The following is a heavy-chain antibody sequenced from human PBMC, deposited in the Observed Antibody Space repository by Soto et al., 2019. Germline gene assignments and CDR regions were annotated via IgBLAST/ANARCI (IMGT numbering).Heavy chain of an antibody. J-gene: IGHJ4*02. CDR1: GFTFSSYG. CDR2: ISYDGSNK. CDR3: AKGIDFWSGYPY. Sequence: AGSLRLSCAASGFTFSSYGMHWVRQAPGKGLEWVAVISYDGSNKYYADSVKGRFTISRDNSKNTLYLQMNSLRAEDTAVYYCAKGIDFWSGYPYWGQGTLVTVSS. D-gene: IGHD3-3*01. V-gene: IGHV3-30*18.